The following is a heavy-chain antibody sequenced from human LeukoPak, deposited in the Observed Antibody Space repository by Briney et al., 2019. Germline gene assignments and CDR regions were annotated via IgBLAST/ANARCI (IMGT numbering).Heavy chain of an antibody. Sequence: GESLKISCKGSGYSFSDYWIGWVRQMPGKGLEWMGMIFPDDSDTRYSPSFQGQVTISADKSITTAYLRWSSLKASDTAMYYCARKSRGYDFDIWGQGTMVTVFS. CDR3: ARKSRGYDFDI. CDR1: GYSFSDYW. D-gene: IGHD3-22*01. J-gene: IGHJ3*02. CDR2: IFPDDSDT. V-gene: IGHV5-51*01.